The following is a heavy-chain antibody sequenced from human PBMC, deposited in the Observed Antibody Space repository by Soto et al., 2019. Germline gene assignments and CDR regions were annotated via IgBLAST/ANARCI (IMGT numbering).Heavy chain of an antibody. Sequence: EVQLVESGGDLVKPGGSLRLYCAASEYTFANAWISWVRQAPGKGLEWVGHIKSKADGGTTDYAAPVKGRFTISRDESQNTLYLQMNSLKTEDTAVYYCTSLYYGHWGQGTLVTVSS. V-gene: IGHV3-15*01. J-gene: IGHJ4*02. CDR2: IKSKADGGTT. D-gene: IGHD4-17*01. CDR1: EYTFANAW. CDR3: TSLYYGH.